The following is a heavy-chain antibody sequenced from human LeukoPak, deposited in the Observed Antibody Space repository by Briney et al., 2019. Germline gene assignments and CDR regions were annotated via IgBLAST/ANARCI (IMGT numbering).Heavy chain of an antibody. V-gene: IGHV3-7*04. Sequence: GGSLRLSCAASGFTFSSYWMSWVRQAPGEGLEWVANIKQDGSEKYYVDSVKGRFTISRDNAKNSLYLQMNSLRAEDTAVYYCARGAYYYGSGSYDYWGQGTLVTVSS. J-gene: IGHJ4*02. D-gene: IGHD3-10*01. CDR3: ARGAYYYGSGSYDY. CDR1: GFTFSSYW. CDR2: IKQDGSEK.